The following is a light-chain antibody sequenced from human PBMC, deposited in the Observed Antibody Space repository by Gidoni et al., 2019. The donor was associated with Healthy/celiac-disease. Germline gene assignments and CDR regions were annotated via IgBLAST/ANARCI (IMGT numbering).Light chain of an antibody. Sequence: DIQLTQSPSSLSASVGDRATITCRASQSISSYLNWYQQKPGKAPKLLIYAASSLQSGVPSRFSGSGSGTDFTLTISSLQPEDFATYYCQQGYSTPLTFGQGTKVEIK. V-gene: IGKV1-39*01. CDR2: AAS. J-gene: IGKJ1*01. CDR3: QQGYSTPLT. CDR1: QSISSY.